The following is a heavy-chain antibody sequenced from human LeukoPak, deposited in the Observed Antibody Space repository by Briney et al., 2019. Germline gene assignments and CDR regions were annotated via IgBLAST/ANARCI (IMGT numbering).Heavy chain of an antibody. CDR1: GGSISTRYYY. D-gene: IGHD3-10*01. Sequence: SETLSLTCAVSGGSISTRYYYWGWIRQPPGKGLEWIGTIHDCGSTYYSPSLKSQVTISVDTSNNQFSLKLSSVTAGDTAVYYCASLYFYGSGSFPNYWGQGILVTVST. CDR3: ASLYFYGSGSFPNY. J-gene: IGHJ4*02. V-gene: IGHV4-39*01. CDR2: IHDCGST.